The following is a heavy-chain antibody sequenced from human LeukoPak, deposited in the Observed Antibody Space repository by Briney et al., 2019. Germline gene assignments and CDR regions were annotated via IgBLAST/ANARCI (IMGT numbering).Heavy chain of an antibody. J-gene: IGHJ4*02. CDR2: MGGSTGIT. CDR3: AKDRHFHGTGLFDF. Sequence: GGSLRLSCAASGFTFRNYAMSWVRQVPGKGLEWVAIMGGSTGITYYADSVQGRFSISRGNSNNTVYLQMNSLRAEDTALYYCAKDRHFHGTGLFDFWGQGTLVTVSS. CDR1: GFTFRNYA. V-gene: IGHV3-23*01. D-gene: IGHD2-8*02.